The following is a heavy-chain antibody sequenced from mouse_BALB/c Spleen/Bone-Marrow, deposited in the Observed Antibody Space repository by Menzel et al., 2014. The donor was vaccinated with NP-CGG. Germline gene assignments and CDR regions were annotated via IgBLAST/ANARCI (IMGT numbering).Heavy chain of an antibody. D-gene: IGHD1-1*02. J-gene: IGHJ3*01. V-gene: IGHV1-87*01. Sequence: VQLVESGAELARPGASVKLSCKASGYTFTSYWMQWVKQRPGQGLEWIGAIYPGDGDTRYTQKFKGKATLTADKSSSTAYMQLSSLASEDSAVYYCASGTPFAYWGQGTMLTVSA. CDR3: ASGTPFAY. CDR2: IYPGDGDT. CDR1: GYTFTSYW.